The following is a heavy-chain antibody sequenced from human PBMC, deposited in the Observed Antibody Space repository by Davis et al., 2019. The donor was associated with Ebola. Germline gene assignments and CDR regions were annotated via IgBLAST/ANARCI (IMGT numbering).Heavy chain of an antibody. Sequence: MPSETLSLTCTVSGDSMNTYYWSWFRQPPGKGLEWIGYIYYSGSTKYIPSLRSRVTISVDTSKNQFSLKLSSASAADTAMYYCARGSAGHFDLWGRGTLVTVSS. D-gene: IGHD6-13*01. CDR2: IYYSGST. J-gene: IGHJ2*01. V-gene: IGHV4-59*01. CDR3: ARGSAGHFDL. CDR1: GDSMNTYY.